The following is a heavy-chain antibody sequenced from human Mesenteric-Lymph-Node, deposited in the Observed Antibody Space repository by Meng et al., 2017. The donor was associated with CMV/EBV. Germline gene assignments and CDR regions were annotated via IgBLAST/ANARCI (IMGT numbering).Heavy chain of an antibody. D-gene: IGHD2-15*01. Sequence: KVSCKGSGYSFTSYWIGWVRQMPGKGLEWMGIIYPGDSDTRYSPSFQGQVTISANKSISTAYLQWSSLKASDTAIYYCARQGWSDFDYWGQGTLVTVSS. CDR2: IYPGDSDT. V-gene: IGHV5-51*01. J-gene: IGHJ4*02. CDR3: ARQGWSDFDY. CDR1: GYSFTSYW.